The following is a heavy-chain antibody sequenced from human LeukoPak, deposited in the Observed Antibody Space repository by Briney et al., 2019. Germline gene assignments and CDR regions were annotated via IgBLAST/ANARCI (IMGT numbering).Heavy chain of an antibody. Sequence: AGGSLRLSCVASGFTFSSYVMSWVRQAPGKGLEWVSSISGGSTYYADSRKCRFTISRDNSKNTLYLQMNSLRAEDTAVYYCAKDGPHYDILTGPPGYWGQGTLVTVSS. J-gene: IGHJ4*02. D-gene: IGHD3-9*01. CDR2: ISGGST. V-gene: IGHV3-23*01. CDR3: AKDGPHYDILTGPPGY. CDR1: GFTFSSYV.